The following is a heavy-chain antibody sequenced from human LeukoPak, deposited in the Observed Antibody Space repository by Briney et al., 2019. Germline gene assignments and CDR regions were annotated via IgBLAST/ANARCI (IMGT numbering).Heavy chain of an antibody. D-gene: IGHD3-3*01. CDR1: GYTFTSYA. CDR3: ASSPPHEWLLSYYYYYYYMDV. V-gene: IGHV7-4-1*02. Sequence: GASVKVSCKASGYTFTSYAMNWVRQAPGQGLEWMGWIDTNTGNPTYAQGFTGRFVFSLDTSVSTAYLQISSLKAEDTAVYYCASSPPHEWLLSYYYYYYYMDVWGKGTTVTVSS. CDR2: IDTNTGNP. J-gene: IGHJ6*03.